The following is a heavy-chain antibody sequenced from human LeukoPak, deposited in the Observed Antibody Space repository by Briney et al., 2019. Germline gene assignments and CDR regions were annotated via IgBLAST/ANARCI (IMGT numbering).Heavy chain of an antibody. CDR2: IDPSDSYT. D-gene: IGHD3-10*01. CDR3: ARLWFGELGGPDY. CDR1: GYSFTSYC. Sequence: GESLKISCKGSGYSFTSYCIVWVRQMPGNGLEWMGKIDPSDSYTNYSPSFQGHVTISADKSISTAFLQWSSLKASDTAMYYCARLWFGELGGPDYWGQGTLVTVSS. J-gene: IGHJ4*02. V-gene: IGHV5-10-1*01.